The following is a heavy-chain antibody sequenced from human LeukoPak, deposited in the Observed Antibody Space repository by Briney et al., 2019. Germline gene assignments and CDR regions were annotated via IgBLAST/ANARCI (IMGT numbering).Heavy chain of an antibody. D-gene: IGHD2-15*01. J-gene: IGHJ4*02. CDR1: GFTFSTYG. Sequence: GGSLRLSCAASGFTFSTYGMHWVRQAPGKGLEWVAFIRSDGINKYYADSVKGRFTISRDNSKNTLYLQMNSLRAEDTAVYYRAKTLGYCSGGSCYSGVIDYWGQGTLVTVSS. CDR2: IRSDGINK. V-gene: IGHV3-30*02. CDR3: AKTLGYCSGGSCYSGVIDY.